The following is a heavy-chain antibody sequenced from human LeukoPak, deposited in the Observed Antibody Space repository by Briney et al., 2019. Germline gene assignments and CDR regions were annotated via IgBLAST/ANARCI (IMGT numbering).Heavy chain of an antibody. CDR2: ISGSGGST. Sequence: PGGTLRLSCAASGFTFSSYAMSWVRQAPGKGREGGSAISGSGGSTYYADSVKGRFTISRDNSKNTLYLQLNSLRAEDTAVYYCAKVTRIAVAGHFSKLFDYWGQGTLVTVSS. CDR1: GFTFSSYA. D-gene: IGHD6-19*01. J-gene: IGHJ4*02. V-gene: IGHV3-23*01. CDR3: AKVTRIAVAGHFSKLFDY.